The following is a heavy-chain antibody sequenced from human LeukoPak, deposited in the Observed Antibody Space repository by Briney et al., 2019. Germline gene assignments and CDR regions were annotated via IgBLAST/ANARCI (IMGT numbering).Heavy chain of an antibody. CDR1: GYTFTSYG. J-gene: IGHJ4*02. D-gene: IGHD2-2*01. V-gene: IGHV1-18*01. CDR2: ISAYNGNT. Sequence: GASVKVSCKAPGYTFTSYGISWVRQAPGQGLEWMGWISAYNGNTNYAQKLQGRVTMTTDTSTSTAYMELRSLRSDDTAVYYCARLPSRYCSSTSCYLDYWGQGTLVTVSS. CDR3: ARLPSRYCSSTSCYLDY.